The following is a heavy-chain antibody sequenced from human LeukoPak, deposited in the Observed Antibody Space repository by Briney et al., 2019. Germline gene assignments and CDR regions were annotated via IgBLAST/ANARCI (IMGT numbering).Heavy chain of an antibody. V-gene: IGHV3-7*01. CDR3: AREWHDYGGDSGGY. J-gene: IGHJ4*02. Sequence: GGSLRLSCAASGSTFSGHWLTWVRQAPWRGPEWVASIKEDGREAHYVDSVKGRFTISRDNTKNSLYLQMYSLRVEDTAVYYCAREWHDYGGDSGGYWGQGTLVTVSS. CDR1: GSTFSGHW. CDR2: IKEDGREA. D-gene: IGHD4-23*01.